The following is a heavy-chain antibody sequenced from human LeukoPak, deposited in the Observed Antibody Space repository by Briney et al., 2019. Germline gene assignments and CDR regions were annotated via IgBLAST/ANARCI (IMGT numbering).Heavy chain of an antibody. D-gene: IGHD5-18*01. Sequence: SETLSLTCAVYGGSFSGYYWSWIRRPPGKGLEWIGEINHSGSTNYNPSLKSRVTISVDTSKNQFSLKLSSVTAADTAVYYCARGRDTAAFDIWGQGTMVTVSS. CDR3: ARGRDTAAFDI. V-gene: IGHV4-34*01. CDR2: INHSGST. CDR1: GGSFSGYY. J-gene: IGHJ3*02.